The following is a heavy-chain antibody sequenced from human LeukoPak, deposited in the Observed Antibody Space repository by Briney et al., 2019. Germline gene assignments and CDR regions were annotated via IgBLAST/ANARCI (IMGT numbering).Heavy chain of an antibody. Sequence: PSETLSLTCTVSGGSISSYYWSWIRQPPGKGLEWIGYIYYSGSANYNPSLKSRVTISVDTSKNQFSLKLSSVTAADTAVYYCAREGSLDSSGYHDAFDIWGQGTMVTVSS. CDR3: AREGSLDSSGYHDAFDI. CDR2: IYYSGSA. V-gene: IGHV4-59*01. D-gene: IGHD3-22*01. J-gene: IGHJ3*02. CDR1: GGSISSYY.